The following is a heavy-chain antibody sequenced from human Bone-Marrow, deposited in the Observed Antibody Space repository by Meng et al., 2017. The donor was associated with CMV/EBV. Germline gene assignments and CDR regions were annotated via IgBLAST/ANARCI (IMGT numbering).Heavy chain of an antibody. Sequence: SVKVSCKASGGTFSSYAISWVRQAPGQGLEWMGGIIPIFGTANYAQKFQGRVTITTDESTGTAYMELSSLRSEDTAGYYCARQLLHCSSTSCYYGLLNYGMDVWGQGTTVTVSS. CDR3: ARQLLHCSSTSCYYGLLNYGMDV. J-gene: IGHJ6*02. CDR1: GGTFSSYA. D-gene: IGHD2-2*01. V-gene: IGHV1-69*05. CDR2: IIPIFGTA.